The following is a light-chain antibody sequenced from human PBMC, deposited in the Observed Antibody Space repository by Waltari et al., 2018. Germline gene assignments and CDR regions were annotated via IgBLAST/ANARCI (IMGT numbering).Light chain of an antibody. Sequence: DIQMTQSPSSLSASVGDRVTITCQATQDISNYLNWYQQKPGQAPKLLIYDATSLQTGVPSRFSGSGSGTDFTFTISSLQPGDIATYYCQQFDNLPLTFGGGTKVEIK. J-gene: IGKJ4*01. CDR3: QQFDNLPLT. CDR1: QDISNY. V-gene: IGKV1-33*01. CDR2: DAT.